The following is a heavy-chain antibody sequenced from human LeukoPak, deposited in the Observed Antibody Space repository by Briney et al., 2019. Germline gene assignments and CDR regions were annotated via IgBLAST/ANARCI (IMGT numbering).Heavy chain of an antibody. D-gene: IGHD2-15*01. CDR1: GFTFSNAW. V-gene: IGHV3-15*01. CDR2: IKRNTDGGTT. J-gene: IGHJ4*02. Sequence: GGSLRLSCAASGFTFSNAWMSWVRRAPGKGLEWVARIKRNTDGGTTDYAAPVNGRLTISRDDSENTVFLQMNSLKTEDTAVYYCSGHMTSANYWGQGTLVTVSS. CDR3: SGHMTSANY.